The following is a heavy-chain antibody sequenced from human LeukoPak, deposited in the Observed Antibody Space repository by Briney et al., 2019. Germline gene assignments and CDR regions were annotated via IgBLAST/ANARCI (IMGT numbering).Heavy chain of an antibody. CDR1: GFPFSDFS. CDR2: TNSGGSST. J-gene: IGHJ4*02. D-gene: IGHD2-8*01. V-gene: IGHV3-23*01. CDR3: ARQSYARSLGE. Sequence: GGSLRLSCATSGFPFSDFSMTWVRQAPGKGLEWISTTNSGGSSTDYAESVKGRFTISRDNSKNTLYLQMSSLRVEDTAMYYCARQSYARSLGEGGPGTLVTVSS.